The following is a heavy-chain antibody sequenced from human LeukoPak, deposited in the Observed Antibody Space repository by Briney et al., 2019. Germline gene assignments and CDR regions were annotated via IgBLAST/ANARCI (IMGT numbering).Heavy chain of an antibody. CDR2: INPYSGDT. CDR3: ARASVENTLRIDVY. J-gene: IGHJ4*02. V-gene: IGHV1-2*02. CDR1: GYTFTYYY. Sequence: ASEKVSCKASGYTFTYYYMHWVRQAPGQGLEWMGWINPYSGDTNYAQKFQGRVTMTRDTSITTAYMDLSRLKSDDTAVYYCARASVENTLRIDVYWGQGTLVTVSS. D-gene: IGHD2-15*01.